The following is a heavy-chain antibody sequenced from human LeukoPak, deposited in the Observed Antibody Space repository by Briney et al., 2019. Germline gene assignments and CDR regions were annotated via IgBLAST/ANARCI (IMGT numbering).Heavy chain of an antibody. CDR3: TTILWEPPNYYYGMDV. CDR2: IKSKTDGGTT. Sequence: SGGSLRLSCAASGFTFSNAWMSWVRQAPGKGLEWVGRIKSKTDGGTTDYAAPVKGRFTISRDDSKNTLYLQMNSLKTEDTAVYYCTTILWEPPNYYYGMDVWGQGTTVTVSS. CDR1: GFTFSNAW. D-gene: IGHD1-26*01. J-gene: IGHJ6*02. V-gene: IGHV3-15*01.